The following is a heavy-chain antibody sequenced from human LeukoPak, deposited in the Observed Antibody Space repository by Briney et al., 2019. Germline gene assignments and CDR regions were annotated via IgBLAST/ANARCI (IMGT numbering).Heavy chain of an antibody. CDR2: INPSGGST. V-gene: IGHV1-46*01. CDR1: GYTFASYY. CDR3: ARRVGATPFDL. J-gene: IGHJ4*02. D-gene: IGHD1-26*01. Sequence: ASVKVSCKASGYTFASYYIHWVRQAPGQGLEWMGIINPSGGSTSYAQKFQGRVTMTRDTSTSTVYMELRSLKSEDTAVYYCARRVGATPFDLWGQGTLVTVSS.